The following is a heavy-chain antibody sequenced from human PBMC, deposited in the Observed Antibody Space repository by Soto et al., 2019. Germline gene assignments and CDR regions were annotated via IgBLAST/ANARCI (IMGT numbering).Heavy chain of an antibody. V-gene: IGHV1-18*01. D-gene: IGHD4-17*01. Sequence: QVQLVQSGAEVKKPGASVKVSCKASGYTFTSYGISWVRQAPGQGLEWMGWISAYNGNTNYAQKLQGRVTMTTDTCTSTAYMELRSLRSDDTAVYYCARDFLPPIGYGDPTSGVDPWGQGTLVTVSS. CDR2: ISAYNGNT. CDR3: ARDFLPPIGYGDPTSGVDP. CDR1: GYTFTSYG. J-gene: IGHJ5*02.